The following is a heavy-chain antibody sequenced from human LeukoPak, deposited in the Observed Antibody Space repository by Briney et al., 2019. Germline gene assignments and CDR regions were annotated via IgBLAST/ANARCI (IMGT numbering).Heavy chain of an antibody. CDR3: ARDLAAGNWFDP. D-gene: IGHD6-25*01. CDR1: GFTFSSYW. J-gene: IGHJ5*02. V-gene: IGHV3-7*01. Sequence: GGSLRLSCAASGFTFSSYWMSWVRQAPGKGLEWVANIKQDGSEKYYVDSVKGRFTISRDNAKSSVYLQMNSLRAEDTAVYYCARDLAAGNWFDPWGQGTLVTVSS. CDR2: IKQDGSEK.